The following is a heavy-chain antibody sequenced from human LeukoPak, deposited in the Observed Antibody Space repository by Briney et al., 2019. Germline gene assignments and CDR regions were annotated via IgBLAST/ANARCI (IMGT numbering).Heavy chain of an antibody. J-gene: IGHJ4*02. CDR3: AKDRLSSGYFDY. Sequence: PGGSLRLSCAASGFTFSTYAMSWVRQAPGKGLEWVSAISGSGGRTYYADSVKGRFTISRDNSKNTLYPQMNSLRVEDTAVYYCAKDRLSSGYFDYWGQGTLVTVSS. CDR2: ISGSGGRT. D-gene: IGHD3-22*01. V-gene: IGHV3-23*01. CDR1: GFTFSTYA.